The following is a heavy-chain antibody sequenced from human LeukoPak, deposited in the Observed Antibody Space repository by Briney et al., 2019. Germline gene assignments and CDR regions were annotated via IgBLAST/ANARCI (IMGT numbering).Heavy chain of an antibody. CDR2: IIPIFGTA. J-gene: IGHJ4*02. V-gene: IGHV1-69*01. CDR3: ARVGYSYGTFDY. Sequence: ASVKVSCKASRGTFSSYAISWVRQAPGQGLEWMGGIIPIFGTAHYAQKFKGRVTITADESTSTAYMELSSLRSEDTAVYYCARVGYSYGTFDYWGQGTLVTVSS. D-gene: IGHD5-18*01. CDR1: RGTFSSYA.